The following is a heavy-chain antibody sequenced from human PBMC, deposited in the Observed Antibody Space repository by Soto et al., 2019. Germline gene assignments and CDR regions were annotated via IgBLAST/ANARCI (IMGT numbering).Heavy chain of an antibody. CDR1: GFTFSNYA. V-gene: IGHV3-23*01. D-gene: IGHD6-19*01. J-gene: IGHJ4*02. CDR3: AKSPGPVDGTYGYFDY. Sequence: GGSLRLSCAASGFTFSNYAMGWVRQAPGKGLEWVSTTTSSGGTTYYADSVKGRFTISRDNSNNTLYVQRNSLRAEDTAVYYSAKSPGPVDGTYGYFDYWGQGTLVTVSS. CDR2: TTSSGGTT.